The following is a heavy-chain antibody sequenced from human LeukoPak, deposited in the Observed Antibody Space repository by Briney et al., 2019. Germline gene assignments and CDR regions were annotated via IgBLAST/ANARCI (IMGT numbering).Heavy chain of an antibody. V-gene: IGHV3-20*04. J-gene: IGHJ4*01. CDR3: ARDFSYYYDSSGSFDY. CDR1: GFTFDDYG. CDR2: INWNGGST. Sequence: GGSLRLSCAASGFTFDDYGMSWVRQAPGKGLEWVSGINWNGGSTGYADCVKGRFTISRDNAKNSLYLQMNSLRAEDTALYYCARDFSYYYDSSGSFDYWGQGTLVTVSS. D-gene: IGHD3-22*01.